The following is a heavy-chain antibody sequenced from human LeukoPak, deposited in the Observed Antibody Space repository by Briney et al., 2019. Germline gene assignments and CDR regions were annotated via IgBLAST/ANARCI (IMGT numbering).Heavy chain of an antibody. V-gene: IGHV1-8*01. D-gene: IGHD3-22*01. CDR1: GYTFTSYD. Sequence: ASVKVSCKASGYTFTSYDINWVRQATGQGLEWMGWMNPNSGNTGYAQKFQGRVTMTRNTSISTAYTELSSLRSEDTAVYYCARGRGREYYYDSSGYYRLDYWGQGTLVTVSS. CDR2: MNPNSGNT. J-gene: IGHJ4*02. CDR3: ARGRGREYYYDSSGYYRLDY.